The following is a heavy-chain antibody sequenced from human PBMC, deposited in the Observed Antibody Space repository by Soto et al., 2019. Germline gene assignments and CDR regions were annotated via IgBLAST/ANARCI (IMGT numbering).Heavy chain of an antibody. CDR3: ARDLHDYVSFGFAP. D-gene: IGHD3-16*01. J-gene: IGHJ5*02. CDR2: ISRSSSYI. V-gene: IGHV3-21*01. CDR1: GFTFSSYG. Sequence: GGSLRLSCAASGFTFSSYGMNWVRQAPGKGLEWVSSISRSSSYIYYADSVKGRFTISRDNAKNSLYLQMNSLRAEDTVVYYCARDLHDYVSFGFAPWGQGTLVTVSS.